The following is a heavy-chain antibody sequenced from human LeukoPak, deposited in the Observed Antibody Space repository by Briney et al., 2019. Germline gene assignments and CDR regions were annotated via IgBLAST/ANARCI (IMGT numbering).Heavy chain of an antibody. V-gene: IGHV3-21*01. D-gene: IGHD6-6*01. Sequence: GGSLRLSCAASRFTFNSYAMSWVRQAPGKGLEWVSSISSSSSYIYYADSVKGRFTISRDDAKNSLYLQMNSLRAEDTAVYYCARDHSSSSALDYWGQGTLVTVSS. CDR1: RFTFNSYA. CDR3: ARDHSSSSALDY. J-gene: IGHJ4*02. CDR2: ISSSSSYI.